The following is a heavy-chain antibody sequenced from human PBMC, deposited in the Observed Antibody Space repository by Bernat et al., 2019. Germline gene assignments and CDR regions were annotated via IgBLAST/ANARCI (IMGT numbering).Heavy chain of an antibody. CDR3: AKASYDFWRGADY. CDR2: ISGSGGST. D-gene: IGHD3-3*01. J-gene: IGHJ4*02. Sequence: EVQLLESGGGLVQPGGSLRLSCAASGFTFSSYAMSWVRQAPGKGLEWVSTISGSGGSTYYADSVKGRFTISRDNSKNTLYLQMNSLRAEDTAVYYCAKASYDFWRGADYWGQGTMVTVSS. CDR1: GFTFSSYA. V-gene: IGHV3-23*01.